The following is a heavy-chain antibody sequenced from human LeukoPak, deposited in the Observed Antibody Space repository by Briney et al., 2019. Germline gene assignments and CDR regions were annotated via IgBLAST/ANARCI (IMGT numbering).Heavy chain of an antibody. Sequence: NPSETLSLTCTVSGYSISSGYYWGWIRQAPGKGLEWIGSIYNSGSTYYNPSLKSRVTISVDMSKNQFSLKMSSVTAADTAVYYCAREVSGGFVDYWGQGTLVTVSS. J-gene: IGHJ4*02. CDR1: GYSISSGYY. D-gene: IGHD3-10*01. V-gene: IGHV4-38-2*02. CDR2: IYNSGST. CDR3: AREVSGGFVDY.